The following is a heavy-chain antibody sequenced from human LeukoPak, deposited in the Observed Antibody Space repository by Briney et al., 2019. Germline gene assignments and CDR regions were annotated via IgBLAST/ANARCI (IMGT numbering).Heavy chain of an antibody. CDR3: AGAPYCSSTSCYRSFDY. CDR2: INHSGST. D-gene: IGHD2-2*02. Sequence: SETLSLTCTVSGGSISSGGYYWSWIRQPPGKGLEWIGEINHSGSTNYNPSLKSRVTISVDTSKNQFSLKLSSVTAADTAVYYCAGAPYCSSTSCYRSFDYWGQGTLVTVSS. J-gene: IGHJ4*02. CDR1: GGSISSGGYY. V-gene: IGHV4-39*07.